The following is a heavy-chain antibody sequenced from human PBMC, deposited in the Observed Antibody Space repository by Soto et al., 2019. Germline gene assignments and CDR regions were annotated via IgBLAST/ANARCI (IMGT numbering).Heavy chain of an antibody. CDR2: IYYSGIT. D-gene: IGHD6-6*01. V-gene: IGHV4-59*08. CDR1: GGSISSYY. J-gene: IGHJ5*02. Sequence: PSETLSLTCTVSGGSISSYYWSWIRQPPGKGLEWIGYIYYSGITNYNPSLKSRVAISVYTSKNQFSLKLSSVTAADTAVYYCARHISIAARQLGTWFDPWGQGTLVTVSS. CDR3: ARHISIAARQLGTWFDP.